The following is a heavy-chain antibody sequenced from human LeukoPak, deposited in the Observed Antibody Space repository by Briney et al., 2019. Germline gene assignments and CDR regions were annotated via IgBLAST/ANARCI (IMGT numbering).Heavy chain of an antibody. Sequence: GSSVKVSCEASGGTFSSYAISWVRQAPRQGLEWMGRIIPILGIANYAQKFQGRVTITADKSTSTAYMELSSLRSEDTAVYYCARTRCESPLGGDCYHFDYWGQGTLVTVSS. CDR1: GGTFSSYA. J-gene: IGHJ4*02. CDR3: ARTRCESPLGGDCYHFDY. V-gene: IGHV1-69*04. CDR2: IIPILGIA. D-gene: IGHD2-21*02.